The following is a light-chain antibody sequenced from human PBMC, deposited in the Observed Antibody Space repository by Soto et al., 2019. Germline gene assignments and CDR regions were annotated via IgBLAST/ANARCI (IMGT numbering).Light chain of an antibody. CDR3: QQYKSFPWT. V-gene: IGKV1-9*01. Sequence: DIQMTQSPSTLTSSVGDRFTITCRASQGISSYLAWYQQKPGKAPKLLIYAASTLQSGVPSRFSGSGSGTEFTLTITSLQSEDFAIYSCQQYKSFPWTFGPGTKVDIK. J-gene: IGKJ1*01. CDR2: AAS. CDR1: QGISSY.